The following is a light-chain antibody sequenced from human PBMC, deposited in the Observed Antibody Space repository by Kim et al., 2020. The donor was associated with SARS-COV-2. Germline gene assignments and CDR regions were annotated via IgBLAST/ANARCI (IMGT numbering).Light chain of an antibody. CDR3: QQYDNWPYT. CDR2: GAS. V-gene: IGKV3-15*01. Sequence: SVSPGESATLSCRASQSVSSNLAWYQQKPGQAPRLLIYGASTRATDIPARFSGSGSGTEFTLTISSLQSEDFAVYYCQQYDNWPYTFGQGTKLEI. CDR1: QSVSSN. J-gene: IGKJ2*01.